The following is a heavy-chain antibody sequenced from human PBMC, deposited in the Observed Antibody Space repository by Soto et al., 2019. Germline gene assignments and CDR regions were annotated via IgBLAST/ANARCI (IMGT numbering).Heavy chain of an antibody. D-gene: IGHD1-7*01. V-gene: IGHV4-39*07. J-gene: IGHJ6*04. CDR1: GGSISSTNSY. CDR3: ARDLPSWNYGIMDV. CDR2: IYYSGST. Sequence: SETLSLTCTVSGGSISSTNSYWDWIRQPPGKGLEWIGSIYYSGSTYYNPSLKSRVTISVDTSKNQFSLKLSSVTAADTAVYYCARDLPSWNYGIMDVWGKGTTVTVSS.